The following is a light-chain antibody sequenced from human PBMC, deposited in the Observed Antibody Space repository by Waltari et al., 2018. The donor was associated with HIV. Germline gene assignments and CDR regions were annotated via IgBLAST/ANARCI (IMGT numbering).Light chain of an antibody. CDR1: NVGSKD. J-gene: IGLJ2*01. V-gene: IGLV3-21*02. CDR3: QVWDIISAYVI. CDR2: DDS. Sequence: SSVLTQPPSVSVAPGQTVSMTCEGNNVGSKDVHWYQQKPGQAPLLVVYDDSDRPSSIPARFSGSKSGNTATLSISRVEVGDGADYYCQVWDIISAYVIFGGGTKLTVL.